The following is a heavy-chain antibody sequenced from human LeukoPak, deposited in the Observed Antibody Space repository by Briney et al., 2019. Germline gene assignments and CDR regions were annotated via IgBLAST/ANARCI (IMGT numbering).Heavy chain of an antibody. V-gene: IGHV4-39*01. J-gene: IGHJ5*02. CDR1: AGSTSSSNYY. D-gene: IGHD1-26*01. CDR3: ARAGIVGATTDWFDP. CDR2: IYYSGRT. Sequence: SETLSLTCTVSAGSTSSSNYYWGWIRQPPGKGLEWIGSIYYSGRTYYNPSLKSRVTISVDTSKKQFSLKLSSVTAADTAVYYCARAGIVGATTDWFDPWGQGTLVTVSS.